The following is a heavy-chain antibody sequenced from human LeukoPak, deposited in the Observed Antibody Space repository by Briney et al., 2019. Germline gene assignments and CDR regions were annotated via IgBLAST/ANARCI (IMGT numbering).Heavy chain of an antibody. V-gene: IGHV3-23*01. J-gene: IGHJ4*02. Sequence: PGGSLRLSCAASGFTFDNYGMSWVRQVPGKGLQWVAGITASGGITYYADSVKGRFTISRDNSRNTLYLQMANLRADDTALYYCARGGIYGVKIDYWGQGTLVTVSS. CDR3: ARGGIYGVKIDY. D-gene: IGHD3-10*01. CDR2: ITASGGIT. CDR1: GFTFDNYG.